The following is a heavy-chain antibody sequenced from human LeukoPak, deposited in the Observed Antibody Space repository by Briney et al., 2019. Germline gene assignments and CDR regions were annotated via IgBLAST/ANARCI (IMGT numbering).Heavy chain of an antibody. CDR2: INHSGST. Sequence: PSETLSLTCAVYGGSLSGYYWSWIRQPPGKGLEWIGEINHSGSTNYNPSLKSRVTISVDTSKNQFSPKLSSVTAADTAVYYCARYYGDYANWFDPWGQGTLVTVSS. D-gene: IGHD4-17*01. J-gene: IGHJ5*02. V-gene: IGHV4-34*01. CDR3: ARYYGDYANWFDP. CDR1: GGSLSGYY.